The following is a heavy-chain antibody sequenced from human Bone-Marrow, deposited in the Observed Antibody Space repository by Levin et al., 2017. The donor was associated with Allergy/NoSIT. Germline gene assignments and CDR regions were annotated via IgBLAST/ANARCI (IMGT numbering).Heavy chain of an antibody. CDR2: INPNSGDT. CDR3: ARISSAAFDM. CDR1: GYTFTDYF. Sequence: GGSLRLSCKASGYTFTDYFIHWVRLAPGHGLEWMGWINPNSGDTDSSKNFQGTVTMTRDTSISTAYMEVTSLSSNDTALYYCARISSAAFDMWGQRAVVTVSS. D-gene: IGHD6-19*01. V-gene: IGHV1-2*02. J-gene: IGHJ3*02.